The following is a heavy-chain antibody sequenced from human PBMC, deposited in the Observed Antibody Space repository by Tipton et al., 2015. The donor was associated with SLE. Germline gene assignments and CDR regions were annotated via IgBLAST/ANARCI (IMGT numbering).Heavy chain of an antibody. J-gene: IGHJ3*02. CDR2: ISYSGST. CDR3: AREHISSLRDAFEI. D-gene: IGHD2-15*01. CDR1: DDSIRDYY. Sequence: TLSLTCSVSDDSIRDYYFSWIRQPPGKELEWIGYISYSGSTSYNPSLESRVTISLDTSKNHFSLKLSSVTAVDTAVYYCAREHISSLRDAFEIWGQGTMVTVS. V-gene: IGHV4-59*01.